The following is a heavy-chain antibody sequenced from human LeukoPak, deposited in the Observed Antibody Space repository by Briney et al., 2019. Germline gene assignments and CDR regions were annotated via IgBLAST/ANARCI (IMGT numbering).Heavy chain of an antibody. Sequence: GESLKISCQTSGYSFNTFMITWVRPAPGRGLEWMGLVYPLDSETRYGPSFQGKVTISADKSTSSAFLQWDSLKATDTAMYYCVRHNTGADYCGQGTLVTVSS. J-gene: IGHJ4*02. D-gene: IGHD1-14*01. CDR1: GYSFNTFM. CDR3: VRHNTGADY. CDR2: VYPLDSET. V-gene: IGHV5-51*01.